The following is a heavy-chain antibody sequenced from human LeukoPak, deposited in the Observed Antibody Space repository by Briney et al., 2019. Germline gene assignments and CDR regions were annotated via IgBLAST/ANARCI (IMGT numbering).Heavy chain of an antibody. V-gene: IGHV4-30-2*01. Sequence: SETLSLTCTVSGGSISSGGYYWSWIRQPPGKGLEWIGYIYHTGSTNYNPSLKSRVTISVDTSKNQFSLKLSSVTAADTAVYYCASGSSAGYSSSWYTAFDIWGQGTMVTVSS. CDR1: GGSISSGGYY. J-gene: IGHJ3*02. D-gene: IGHD6-13*01. CDR3: ASGSSAGYSSSWYTAFDI. CDR2: IYHTGST.